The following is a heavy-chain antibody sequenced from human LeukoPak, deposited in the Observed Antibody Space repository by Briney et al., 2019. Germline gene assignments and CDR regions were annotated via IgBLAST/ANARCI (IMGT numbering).Heavy chain of an antibody. D-gene: IGHD5-18*01. V-gene: IGHV4-34*01. CDR2: INHSGST. CDR3: ARGPSIQLWSDPYYYYGMDV. CDR1: GFTFSDYY. Sequence: GSLRLSCAASGFTFSDYYMSWIRQPPGKGLEWIGEINHSGSTNYNPSLKSRVTISVDTSKNQFSLKLSSVTAADTAVYYCARGPSIQLWSDPYYYYGMDVWGQGTTVTVSS. J-gene: IGHJ6*02.